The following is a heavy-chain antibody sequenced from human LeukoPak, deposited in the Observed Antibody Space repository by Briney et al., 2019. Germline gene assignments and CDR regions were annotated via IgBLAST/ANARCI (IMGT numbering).Heavy chain of an antibody. Sequence: PGGSLRLSCAASGFTFSSYGMHWVRQAPGKGLEWVAFIRYDGSNKYYADSVKGRFTISRDNSKNTLYLQMNSLRAEDTAVYYCAKDPRYNWNFDAFDIWGQGTMVTVSS. V-gene: IGHV3-30*02. CDR1: GFTFSSYG. J-gene: IGHJ3*02. CDR2: IRYDGSNK. CDR3: AKDPRYNWNFDAFDI. D-gene: IGHD1-1*01.